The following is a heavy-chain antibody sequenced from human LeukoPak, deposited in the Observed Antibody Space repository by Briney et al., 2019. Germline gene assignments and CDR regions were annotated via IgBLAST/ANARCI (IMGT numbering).Heavy chain of an antibody. D-gene: IGHD6-6*01. J-gene: IGHJ4*02. V-gene: IGHV3-23*01. Sequence: GGSLELSCVASGSTFSSYSMTWVRQAPGKGLEWVSAISGGGENTYYADSVKGRFIISRDNSKNTLYLQMHSLRAEDTAVYYCARRIATRPWSPPFDYWGQGTLVTVSS. CDR1: GSTFSSYS. CDR3: ARRIATRPWSPPFDY. CDR2: ISGGGENT.